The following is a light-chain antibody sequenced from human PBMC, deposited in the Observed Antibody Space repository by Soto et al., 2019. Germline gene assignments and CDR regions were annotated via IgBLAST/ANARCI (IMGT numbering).Light chain of an antibody. J-gene: IGKJ3*01. Sequence: DIKMTQSPSSLSASVGDRVTITCRASQSLSTYLNWYQQKPGKAPKLLIYAASSLQSGVPSRFSGSGSGTDFTLTISSLQPEDFATYYCQQCYSTLPFGPGTKVDIK. CDR3: QQCYSTLP. CDR2: AAS. CDR1: QSLSTY. V-gene: IGKV1-39*01.